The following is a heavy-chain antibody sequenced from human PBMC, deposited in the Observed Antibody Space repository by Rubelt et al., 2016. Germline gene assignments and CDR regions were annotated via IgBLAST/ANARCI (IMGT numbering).Heavy chain of an antibody. J-gene: IGHJ3*02. Sequence: QVQLQQWGAGLLKPSETLSLTCAVYGGSFSGYYWSWIRQPPGKGLEWIGEINHSGSTNYNPSLKSRVTLSVDTAKNQLSLKLGAVTAADTAVYYCASGSSEWLMDAFDIWGQGTMVTVSS. CDR2: INHSGST. V-gene: IGHV4-34*01. CDR1: GGSFSGYY. CDR3: ASGSSEWLMDAFDI. D-gene: IGHD6-19*01.